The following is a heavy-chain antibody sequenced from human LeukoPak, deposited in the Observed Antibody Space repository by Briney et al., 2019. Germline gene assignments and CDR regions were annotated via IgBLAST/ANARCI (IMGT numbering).Heavy chain of an antibody. CDR1: GYAFTSYG. D-gene: IGHD2-15*01. Sequence: ASVKVSCKTSGYAFTSYGITWVRQAPGQGLEWMGWVSAYADNTNYVQKIQGRVTMTTDTSTSTAYMELRSLRSDDTAVYYCARDCIGCHGFDYWGQGTLVTVSS. V-gene: IGHV1-18*01. CDR2: VSAYADNT. CDR3: ARDCIGCHGFDY. J-gene: IGHJ4*02.